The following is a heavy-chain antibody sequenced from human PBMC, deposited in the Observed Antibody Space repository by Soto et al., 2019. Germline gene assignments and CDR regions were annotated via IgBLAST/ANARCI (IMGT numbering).Heavy chain of an antibody. D-gene: IGHD4-17*01. J-gene: IGHJ6*02. CDR3: ARDRLVPYGYGMDV. CDR2: IWFDGSKK. V-gene: IGHV3-33*01. CDR1: GFTFRSYG. Sequence: GGSLRLSCAASGFTFRSYGIHGVRQAPGKGLEWVALIWFDGSKKYYVDSVKGRFAVSRDNSKNTLYLQMNSLRVEDTAVYYCARDRLVPYGYGMDVWGQGTMVTV.